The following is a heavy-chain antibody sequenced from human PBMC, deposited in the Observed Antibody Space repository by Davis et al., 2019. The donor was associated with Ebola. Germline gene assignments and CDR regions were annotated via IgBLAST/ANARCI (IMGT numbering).Heavy chain of an antibody. D-gene: IGHD3-22*01. CDR3: ARNSSGFGYFDS. J-gene: IGHJ4*02. Sequence: PSETLSPTCTVSGGSVSSYSHYRSWIRQPPGKGLEWLATVYSTGCAYYNPSLKSRLIISVDTSKNQFSLKLTSITVADTAVYYCARNSSGFGYFDSWGQGTLVTVSS. CDR1: GGSVSSYSHY. CDR2: VYSTGCA. V-gene: IGHV4-39*07.